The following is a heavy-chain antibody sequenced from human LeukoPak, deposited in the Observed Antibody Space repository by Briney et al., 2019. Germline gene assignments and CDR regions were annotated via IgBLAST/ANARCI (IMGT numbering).Heavy chain of an antibody. CDR1: GFTFSSYA. CDR2: ISGSGGST. D-gene: IGHD6-19*01. CDR3: AKGLSAVAGNCFDP. Sequence: RAGGSLRLSCAASGFTFSSYAMSWVRQAPGKGLEWVSAISGSGGSTYYADSVKGRFTISRDNSKSTVDLQMNSLRVEDTAAYFCAKGLSAVAGNCFDPWGQGTLVTVSS. J-gene: IGHJ5*02. V-gene: IGHV3-23*01.